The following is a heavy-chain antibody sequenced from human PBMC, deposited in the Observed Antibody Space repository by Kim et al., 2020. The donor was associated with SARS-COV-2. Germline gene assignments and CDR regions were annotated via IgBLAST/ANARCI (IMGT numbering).Heavy chain of an antibody. J-gene: IGHJ5*02. CDR2: IYYSGST. CDR1: GGSISSGGYY. Sequence: SETLSLTCTVSGGSISSGGYYWSWIRQHPGKGLEWIGYIYYSGSTYYNPSLKSRVTISVDTSKNQFSLKLSSVTAADTAVYYCASVLRPPIAAAGTLWFDPWGQGTLVTVSS. V-gene: IGHV4-31*03. CDR3: ASVLRPPIAAAGTLWFDP. D-gene: IGHD6-13*01.